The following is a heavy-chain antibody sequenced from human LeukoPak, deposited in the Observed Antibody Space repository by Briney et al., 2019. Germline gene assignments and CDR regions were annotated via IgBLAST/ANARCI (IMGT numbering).Heavy chain of an antibody. CDR1: GFTFSSYG. V-gene: IGHV3-30*02. CDR3: AKGKGRYFDWLLAA. Sequence: GGSLRLSCAASGFTFSSYGMHWVRQAPGKGLEWVAFIRYDGSNKYYADSVKGRFTISRDNSKSTLYLQMNSLRAEDTAVYYCAKGKGRYFDWLLAAWGQGTLVTVSS. D-gene: IGHD3-9*01. J-gene: IGHJ5*02. CDR2: IRYDGSNK.